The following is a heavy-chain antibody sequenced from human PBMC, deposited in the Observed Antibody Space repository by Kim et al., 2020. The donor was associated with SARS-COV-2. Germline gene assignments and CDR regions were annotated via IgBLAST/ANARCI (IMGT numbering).Heavy chain of an antibody. Sequence: SETLSLTCTVSGGSISSGSYYWSWIRQPAGKGLEWIGRIYTSGSTNYNPSLKSRVTISVDTSKNQFSLKLSSVTAADTAVYYCARDSSSWYGNNWLDPWGQGTLVTVSS. D-gene: IGHD6-13*01. J-gene: IGHJ5*02. V-gene: IGHV4-61*02. CDR1: GGSISSGSYY. CDR2: IYTSGST. CDR3: ARDSSSWYGNNWLDP.